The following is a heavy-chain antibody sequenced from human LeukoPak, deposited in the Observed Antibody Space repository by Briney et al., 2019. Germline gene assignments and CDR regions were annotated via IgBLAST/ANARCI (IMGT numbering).Heavy chain of an antibody. CDR3: ARDLSGGYVADY. V-gene: IGHV3-30*03. D-gene: IGHD1-26*01. CDR2: ISYDGSNK. J-gene: IGHJ4*02. Sequence: PGGSLRLSCAASGFRFSSYGMHWVRQAPGKGLEWVAVISYDGSNKYYVDSVKGRFTISRDNSKNTLYLQMNSLRAEDTAVYYCARDLSGGYVADYWGQGTAVTVSS. CDR1: GFRFSSYG.